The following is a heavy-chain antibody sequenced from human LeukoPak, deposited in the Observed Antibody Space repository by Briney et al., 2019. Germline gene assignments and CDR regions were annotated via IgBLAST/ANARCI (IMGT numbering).Heavy chain of an antibody. CDR1: GGSISSYY. CDR2: IYYSGST. D-gene: IGHD3-16*01. Sequence: SETLSLTCTVSGGSISSYYWSWIRQPPGKGLEWIGYIYYSGSTDYNPSLKSRVSISVDTSKNQFSLKLSSVTAADTAVYYCARGFPHGGYVWPIGYWGQGTLVTVSS. V-gene: IGHV4-59*01. J-gene: IGHJ4*02. CDR3: ARGFPHGGYVWPIGY.